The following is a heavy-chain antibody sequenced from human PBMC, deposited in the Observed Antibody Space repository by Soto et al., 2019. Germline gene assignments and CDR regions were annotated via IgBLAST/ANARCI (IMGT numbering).Heavy chain of an antibody. CDR1: GSTFTGHY. J-gene: IGHJ6*02. CDR2: INPNSGTT. Sequence: ASVKVSCKASGSTFTGHYIHWVRQAPGQGLEWMGWINPNSGTTKYAQKFQGRVTLTRETSITTAYMELNSLKSDDTAVYYCARAGIAAAGSGEYGMDVWGQGTTVPSP. CDR3: ARAGIAAAGSGEYGMDV. V-gene: IGHV1-2*02. D-gene: IGHD6-13*01.